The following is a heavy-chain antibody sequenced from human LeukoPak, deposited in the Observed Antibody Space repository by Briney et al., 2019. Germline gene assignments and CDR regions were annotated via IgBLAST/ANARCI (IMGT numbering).Heavy chain of an antibody. J-gene: IGHJ4*02. Sequence: GGSLRLSCAASGFTFSNYGMHWVRQAPGKGLEWVAVIWYDGSNKYYADSVKGRFTISRDNSKNTLYLQMNSLRAEDTAVYYCARDMNYYDSSGYYYWGQETLVTVSS. D-gene: IGHD3-22*01. CDR2: IWYDGSNK. V-gene: IGHV3-33*01. CDR1: GFTFSNYG. CDR3: ARDMNYYDSSGYYY.